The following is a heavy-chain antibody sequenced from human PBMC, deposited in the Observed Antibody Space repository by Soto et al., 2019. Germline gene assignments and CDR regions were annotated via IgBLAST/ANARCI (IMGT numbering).Heavy chain of an antibody. Sequence: RGESLKISCKGSGYTFTTYWIGWVRQMPGKGLEWMGIIYPGDSDTRYSPSFQGQVTISADKSISTAYLQWSSLKASDTAIYYCARHGTNSYYYYGLDVWGQGTTVNVSS. V-gene: IGHV5-51*01. CDR3: ARHGTNSYYYYGLDV. CDR1: GYTFTTYW. D-gene: IGHD2-8*01. CDR2: IYPGDSDT. J-gene: IGHJ6*02.